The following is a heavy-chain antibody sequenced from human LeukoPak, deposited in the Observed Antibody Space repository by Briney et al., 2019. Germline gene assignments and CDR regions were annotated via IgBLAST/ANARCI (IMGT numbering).Heavy chain of an antibody. CDR1: GFTFSSYS. CDR3: AKDISSGYYFDY. CDR2: ISSSSSYI. Sequence: PGGSLRLSCAASGFTFSSYSMNWVRQAPGKGLEWVSSISSSSSYIYYADSVKGRFTISRDNAKNSLYLQMNSLRVEDTALYYCAKDISSGYYFDYWGQGTLVTVSS. D-gene: IGHD3-22*01. V-gene: IGHV3-21*04. J-gene: IGHJ4*02.